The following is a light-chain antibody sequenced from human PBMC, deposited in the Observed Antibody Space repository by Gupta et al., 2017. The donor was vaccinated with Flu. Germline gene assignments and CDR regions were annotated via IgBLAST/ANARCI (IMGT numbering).Light chain of an antibody. CDR2: DVS. CDR3: CSSGATWL. CDR1: TSDIGTYHY. J-gene: IGLJ3*02. Sequence: QSALTQPRSVSGSPGQSVAISCHGTTSDIGTYHYVSWYQQHPGKAPIRMIYDVSKRPSGVPERFSGSNSGTTASLTISGLEADEESYSYCCSSGATWLFGGGTKLTVL. V-gene: IGLV2-11*01.